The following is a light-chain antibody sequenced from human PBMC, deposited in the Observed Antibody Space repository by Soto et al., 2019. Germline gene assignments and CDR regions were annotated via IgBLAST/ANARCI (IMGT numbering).Light chain of an antibody. V-gene: IGKV2-30*01. CDR3: MQGSYWPWT. CDR2: KVS. Sequence: DAVLTQSPLSLPVTPGQPASISCRSSQSLEYSDGKTYLNWYQQRPVQSPRRLIYKVSNRDFGVPDRFSGSGSGTAFTLEISRVEAEDVGVYYCMQGSYWPWTFGQGTKVEIK. J-gene: IGKJ1*01. CDR1: QSLEYSDGKTY.